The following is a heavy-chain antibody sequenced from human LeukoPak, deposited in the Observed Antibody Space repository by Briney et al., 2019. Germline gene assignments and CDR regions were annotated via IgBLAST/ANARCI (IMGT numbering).Heavy chain of an antibody. CDR1: GYTFSTYV. Sequence: GASVKVSCKASGYTFSTYVINWVRQAPGQGLEWMGWINTNNGNTNYAQKFQGRVTMTRDTSTSTAYLELRSLGSDDTAVYYCARKGCFDNCYLFDYWGQGTLVTVSS. CDR3: ARKGCFDNCYLFDY. D-gene: IGHD1-20*01. J-gene: IGHJ4*02. CDR2: INTNNGNT. V-gene: IGHV1-18*01.